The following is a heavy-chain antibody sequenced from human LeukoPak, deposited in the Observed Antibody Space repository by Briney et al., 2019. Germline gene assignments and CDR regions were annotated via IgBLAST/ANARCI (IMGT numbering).Heavy chain of an antibody. CDR2: IGTGGSVP. CDR1: GLTFGRYA. CDR3: ARQLGYHSDGTCYFDY. Sequence: PGGSLGLSCAASGLTFGRYAMSWVRQAPGRSLEWVAAIGTGGSVPYYADSVKGRFTISRDNPKNTLYLQMNSLRAEDTAIYYCARQLGYHSDGTCYFDYWGQGTLVTVSS. V-gene: IGHV3-23*01. D-gene: IGHD2-15*01. J-gene: IGHJ4*02.